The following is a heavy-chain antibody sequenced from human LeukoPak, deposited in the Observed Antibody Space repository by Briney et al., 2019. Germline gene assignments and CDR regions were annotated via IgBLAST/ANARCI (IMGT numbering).Heavy chain of an antibody. V-gene: IGHV4-30-2*01. Sequence: SEALSLTCAVSGASISSGVYSWSWVRQTPGKGLEWIGYIFQSGSTYFNPSLKSRVTISIDRSKTQFSLKLSSVTAADTAVYYCAATEQLERSPFDYWGQGTLVTVSS. CDR1: GASISSGVYS. CDR3: AATEQLERSPFDY. D-gene: IGHD6-13*01. CDR2: IFQSGST. J-gene: IGHJ4*02.